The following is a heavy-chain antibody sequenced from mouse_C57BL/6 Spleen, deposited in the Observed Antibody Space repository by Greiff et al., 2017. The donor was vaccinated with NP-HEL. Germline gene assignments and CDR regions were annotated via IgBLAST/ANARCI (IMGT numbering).Heavy chain of an antibody. Sequence: QVQLQQPGAELVRPGTSVKLSCKASGYTFTSYWMHWVKQRPGQGLEWIGVIDPSDSYTNYNQKFKGKATLTVDTSSSTAYMQLSSLTSEDSAVYYCARSYDGYYVYDYWGQGTTLTVSS. D-gene: IGHD2-3*01. J-gene: IGHJ2*01. CDR3: ARSYDGYYVYDY. CDR1: GYTFTSYW. V-gene: IGHV1-59*01. CDR2: IDPSDSYT.